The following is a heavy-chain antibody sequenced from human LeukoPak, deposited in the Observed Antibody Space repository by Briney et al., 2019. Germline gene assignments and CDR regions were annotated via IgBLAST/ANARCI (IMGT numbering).Heavy chain of an antibody. J-gene: IGHJ4*02. CDR2: INHSGST. CDR3: AGAHPTLAYCCGDWYSAYYFDY. V-gene: IGHV4-34*01. CDR1: GGSFSGYY. Sequence: PPETLSLTCAFYGGSFSGYYWSWIRQPPGKGLEWIGEINHSGSTNYNPSLNSRVTISVDTSKNQFSLKLSSVTAADTAVYYCAGAHPTLAYCCGDWYSAYYFDYWGQGSIVTVSS. D-gene: IGHD2-21*02.